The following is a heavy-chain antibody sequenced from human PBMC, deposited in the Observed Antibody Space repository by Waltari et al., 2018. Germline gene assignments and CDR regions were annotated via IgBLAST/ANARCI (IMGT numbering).Heavy chain of an antibody. V-gene: IGHV4-34*01. CDR3: ARGEYYDSSGYPDY. CDR2: INHMGST. J-gene: IGHJ4*02. D-gene: IGHD3-22*01. Sequence: QVQLQQWGAGLLKPSETLSLTCAVYGGSFSGYYWSWIRQPPGKGLEWIGEINHMGSTNYNPSLKSRVTISVDASKNQFSRKLSSVTAADTAVYYCARGEYYDSSGYPDYWGQGTLVTVSS. CDR1: GGSFSGYY.